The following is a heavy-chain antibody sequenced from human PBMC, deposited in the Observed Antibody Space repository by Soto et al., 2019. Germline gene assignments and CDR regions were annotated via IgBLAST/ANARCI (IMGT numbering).Heavy chain of an antibody. J-gene: IGHJ1*01. V-gene: IGHV3-23*01. D-gene: IGHD3-3*01. CDR2: ITGSGDMT. CDR3: AKPIVTHTIRRGLES. CDR1: GFTFSNNV. Sequence: GGSLRLSCAASGFTFSNNVMTWVRQAPGKGLEWVSIITGSGDMTFYADSVKGRFTISRDNSMNTLYLQMNSLRAEDTAIYYCAKPIVTHTIRRGLESWGQGALVTVSS.